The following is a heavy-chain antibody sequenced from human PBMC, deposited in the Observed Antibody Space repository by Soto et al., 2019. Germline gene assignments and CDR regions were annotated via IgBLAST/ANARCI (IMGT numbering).Heavy chain of an antibody. CDR3: ARDDQAATPYNWFDP. CDR2: ISAYNGNT. J-gene: IGHJ5*02. Sequence: ASVKVSCKASGYTFTSYGISWVRQAPGQGLEWMGWISAYNGNTNYAQKLQGRVTMTTDTSTSTAYMELRSLRSDDTAVYYCARDDQAATPYNWFDPWGQGTLVTVS. V-gene: IGHV1-18*01. D-gene: IGHD2-15*01. CDR1: GYTFTSYG.